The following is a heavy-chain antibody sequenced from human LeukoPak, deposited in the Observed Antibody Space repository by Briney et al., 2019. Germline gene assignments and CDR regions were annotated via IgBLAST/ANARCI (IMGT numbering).Heavy chain of an antibody. J-gene: IGHJ4*02. V-gene: IGHV3-30*18. D-gene: IGHD5-18*01. Sequence: GGSLRLSCAASGFTFSSYGVHWVRQAPGKGLEWVAVISYDGSNKYYADSVKGRFTISRDNSKNTLYLQMNSLRAEDTAVYYCAKEYTAMALFDYWGQGTLVTVSS. CDR3: AKEYTAMALFDY. CDR1: GFTFSSYG. CDR2: ISYDGSNK.